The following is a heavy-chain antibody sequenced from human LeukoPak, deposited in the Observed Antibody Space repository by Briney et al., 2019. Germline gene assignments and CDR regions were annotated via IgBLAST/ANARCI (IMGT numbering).Heavy chain of an antibody. J-gene: IGHJ6*02. V-gene: IGHV3-23*01. Sequence: GGSLRLSCAASGFTFSSYAMSWVRQAPGKGLEWVSAISGGGAGTYYADSVKGRFTISRDNSKNTLYLQMNSLRAEDTAVYYCARGVAGTGGGQYYYGMDVWGQGTTVTVSS. CDR2: ISGGGAGT. CDR1: GFTFSSYA. D-gene: IGHD6-19*01. CDR3: ARGVAGTGGGQYYYGMDV.